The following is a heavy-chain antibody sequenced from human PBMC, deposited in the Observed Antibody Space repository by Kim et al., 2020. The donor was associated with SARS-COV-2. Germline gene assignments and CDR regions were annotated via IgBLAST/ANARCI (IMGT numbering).Heavy chain of an antibody. V-gene: IGHV3-15*01. CDR2: IKSKTDGGTT. Sequence: GGSLRLSCAASGFTFSNAWMSWVRQAPGKGLEWVARIKSKTDGGTTDYAAPVKGRFTNTIDDSKNTLELQMNSRKTEETDVYYCTTDVLTKVRGGIDYWGQGTLVTVSS. CDR3: TTDVLTKVRGGIDY. CDR1: GFTFSNAW. D-gene: IGHD3-10*01. J-gene: IGHJ4*02.